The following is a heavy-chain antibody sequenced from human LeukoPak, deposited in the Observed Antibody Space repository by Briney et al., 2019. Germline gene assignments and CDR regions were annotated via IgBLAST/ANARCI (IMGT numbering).Heavy chain of an antibody. J-gene: IGHJ6*03. V-gene: IGHV4-39*07. CDR2: IYYSGST. CDR1: GGSISSSSYY. CDR3: ARVVRGVSHYMDV. Sequence: PSETLSLTCTVSGGSISSSSYYWLWIRQPPGKALEWIGSIYYSGSTYYNPSLKIRVTISVDTSKNQFSLKLSSVTAADTAVYYCARVVRGVSHYMDVWGKGTTVTVSS. D-gene: IGHD3-10*01.